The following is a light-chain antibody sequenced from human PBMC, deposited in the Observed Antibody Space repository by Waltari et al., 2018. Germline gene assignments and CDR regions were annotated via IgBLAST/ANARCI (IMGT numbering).Light chain of an antibody. CDR3: QVWDANTDPGV. CDR1: NIERKS. V-gene: IGLV3-21*01. J-gene: IGLJ1*01. CDR2: YDS. Sequence: SYVLTPPPSVAAAPGATARVTCGGNNIERKSVHWYQQKPGQAPVLVISYDSDRPSGIPERFSGSNSGDTATLTISRVEAGDEADYYCQVWDANTDPGVFGTGTEVTVL.